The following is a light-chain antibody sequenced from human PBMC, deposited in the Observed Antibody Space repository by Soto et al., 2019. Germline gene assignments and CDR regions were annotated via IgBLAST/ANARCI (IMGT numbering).Light chain of an antibody. CDR1: QDIAIY. Sequence: IQFTQSPSSLSASVGDRVTNTCRASQDIAIYLAWYQQKPGEAPKLLIYAASTLYGGVPSRFSGSGSGTDFALTITSLQAEDFATYYCQQLRMYPSTFGGGTKADIK. CDR2: AAS. CDR3: QQLRMYPST. J-gene: IGKJ4*01. V-gene: IGKV1-9*01.